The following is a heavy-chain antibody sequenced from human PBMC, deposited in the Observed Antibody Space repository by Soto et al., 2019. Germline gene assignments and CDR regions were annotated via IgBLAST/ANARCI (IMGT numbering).Heavy chain of an antibody. CDR3: LSAVGIVGAKD. J-gene: IGHJ4*02. CDR2: ISYDGSNK. D-gene: IGHD1-26*01. CDR1: GFTFSSYG. V-gene: IGHV3-30*03. Sequence: GGSLRLSCAASGFTFSSYGMHWVRQAPGKGLEWVAVISYDGSNKYYADSVKGRFTISRDNSKNTLYLQMNSLRAEDTAVYYCLSAVGIVGAKDWGQGTLVTVSS.